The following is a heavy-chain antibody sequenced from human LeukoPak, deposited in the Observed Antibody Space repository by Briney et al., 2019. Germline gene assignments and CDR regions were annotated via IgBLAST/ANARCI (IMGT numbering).Heavy chain of an antibody. CDR1: GHTFTGYY. Sequence: ASVRVSCKASGHTFTGYYMHWVRQAPGQGLEWMGWINANSGGTNYAQKFQGRVTMTRDTSISTAYMELSRLRSDDTAVYYCARAVEYCSGGSCPNWFDPWGQGTLVTVSS. V-gene: IGHV1-2*02. D-gene: IGHD2-15*01. CDR3: ARAVEYCSGGSCPNWFDP. J-gene: IGHJ5*02. CDR2: INANSGGT.